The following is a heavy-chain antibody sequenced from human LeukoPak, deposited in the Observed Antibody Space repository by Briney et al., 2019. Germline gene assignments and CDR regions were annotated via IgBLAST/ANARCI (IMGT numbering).Heavy chain of an antibody. CDR3: AHSQRFCSSNTCPHWFDP. CDR2: IYWDDDK. Sequence: SGPTLVKPTQTLTLTCSFSGFSLSSSEVGVGWIRQPPGKALEWLALIYWDDDKRYSPFLKSRLTITKDTSKNQVVLTVTNMDPVDTATYYCAHSQRFCSSNTCPHWFDPWGQGTLVTVSS. V-gene: IGHV2-5*02. D-gene: IGHD2-2*01. J-gene: IGHJ5*02. CDR1: GFSLSSSEVG.